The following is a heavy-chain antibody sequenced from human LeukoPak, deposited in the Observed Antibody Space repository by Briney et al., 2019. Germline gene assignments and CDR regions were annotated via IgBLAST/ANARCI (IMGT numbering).Heavy chain of an antibody. J-gene: IGHJ4*02. CDR2: ISGSGGST. CDR3: ANSVVAAIPVDY. V-gene: IGHV3-23*01. D-gene: IGHD2-15*01. CDR1: GFTFSSYA. Sequence: GGSLRLSCAAAGFTFSSYAMSWVRQAPGKGLEWVSAISGSGGSTYYADSVKGRFTISRDNSKNTLYLQMNSLRAEDTAVYYCANSVVAAIPVDYWGQGTLVTVSS.